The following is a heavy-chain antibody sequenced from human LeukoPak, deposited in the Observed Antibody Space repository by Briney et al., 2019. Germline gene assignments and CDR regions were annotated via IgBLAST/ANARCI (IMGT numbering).Heavy chain of an antibody. CDR1: GGSISSYY. CDR2: IYYSGST. CDR3: ARGDCSSTSCSTFDY. V-gene: IGHV4-59*12. Sequence: SETLSLTCTVSGGSISSYYWSWIRQPPGKGLEWIGYIYYSGSTNYNPSLKSRVTISVDTSKNQFSLKLSSVTAADTAVYYCARGDCSSTSCSTFDYWGQGTLVTVSS. J-gene: IGHJ4*02. D-gene: IGHD2-2*02.